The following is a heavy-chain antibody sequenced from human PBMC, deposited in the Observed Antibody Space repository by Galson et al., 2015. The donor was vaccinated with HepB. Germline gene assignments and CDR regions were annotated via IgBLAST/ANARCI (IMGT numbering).Heavy chain of an antibody. D-gene: IGHD2-2*01. CDR3: ARDRGSTAWRGGWFDP. Sequence: CAISGDSVSRNSVAWNWIRQSPSRGLERLGRTYYRSKWYNDYAVSVKSRITINPDTSKNQFSLQLNSVTPEDTAVYYCARDRGSTAWRGGWFDPWGQGTLVTVSS. CDR1: GDSVSRNSVA. V-gene: IGHV6-1*01. J-gene: IGHJ5*02. CDR2: TYYRSKWYN.